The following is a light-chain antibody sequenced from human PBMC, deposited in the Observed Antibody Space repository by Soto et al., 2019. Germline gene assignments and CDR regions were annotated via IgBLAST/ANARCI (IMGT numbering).Light chain of an antibody. CDR2: DSS. CDR1: ESVRSY. Sequence: EIVLTQSPATLSLSPGERATLSCRASESVRSYLAWYQQKPGQAPRLLIYDSSNRATGIPARVSGSGSGTDFSLVISSLEHEDVAVYYGQLRSNWSWTFGQGTRGDI. V-gene: IGKV3-11*01. CDR3: QLRSNWSWT. J-gene: IGKJ1*01.